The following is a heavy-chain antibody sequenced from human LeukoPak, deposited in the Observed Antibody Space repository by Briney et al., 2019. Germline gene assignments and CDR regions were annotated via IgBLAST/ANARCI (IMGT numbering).Heavy chain of an antibody. CDR3: AREPNRRNTVTDSYYYRMDV. J-gene: IGHJ6*02. Sequence: GSLRLSCAVSGFTFRTSGVHWVRQPPGKGLEWVAVIFYDGRSKHYADSVKGRFTMPTNNVRNTLSMQMNSLGVEDTAVYYCAREPNRRNTVTDSYYYRMDVWGQGTTVTVSS. D-gene: IGHD4-17*01. V-gene: IGHV3-33*01. CDR1: GFTFRTSG. CDR2: IFYDGRSK.